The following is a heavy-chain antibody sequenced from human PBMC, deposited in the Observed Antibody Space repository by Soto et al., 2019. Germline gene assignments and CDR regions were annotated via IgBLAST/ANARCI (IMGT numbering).Heavy chain of an antibody. CDR2: IYYSGST. J-gene: IGHJ3*02. Sequence: QVQLQESGPGLVKPSQTLSLTCTVSGGPISSGGYYWSWIRQHPGKGLEWIGYIYYSGSTYYNPSLKSRVTISVDTSKNQFSLKLSSVTAADTAVYYCARYYDSSGYYAFDIWGQGTMVTVSS. V-gene: IGHV4-31*03. D-gene: IGHD3-22*01. CDR1: GGPISSGGYY. CDR3: ARYYDSSGYYAFDI.